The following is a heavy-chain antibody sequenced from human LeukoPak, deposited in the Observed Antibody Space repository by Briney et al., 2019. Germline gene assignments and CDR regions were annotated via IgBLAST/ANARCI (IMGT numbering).Heavy chain of an antibody. CDR2: IYCGGST. D-gene: IGHD6-13*01. J-gene: IGHJ6*02. CDR1: GSSISSYY. V-gene: IGHV4-59*08. Sequence: SETLSLTCTVSGSSISSYYWSWIRQPPGKGLEWIGYIYCGGSTNYNPSLKSRVTISVDTSKNQFPLKLSSVTAADTAVYYCARHSSSWYRTWGYYYYGMDVWGQGTTVTVSS. CDR3: ARHSSSWYRTWGYYYYGMDV.